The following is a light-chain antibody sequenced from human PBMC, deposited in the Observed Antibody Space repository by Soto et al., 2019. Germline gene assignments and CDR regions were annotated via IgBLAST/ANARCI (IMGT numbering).Light chain of an antibody. V-gene: IGKV3D-15*01. CDR2: GAS. CDR1: TYIGDK. Sequence: EILLTQSPATLSVSPGERVTLSCRANTYIGDKLAWCQQKPGQAPRLLIYGASTRATGIPDTFSGGGSATEFTLTISSLQSEDFVVYYCQQYHDWPLTFGGGTKVDIK. CDR3: QQYHDWPLT. J-gene: IGKJ4*01.